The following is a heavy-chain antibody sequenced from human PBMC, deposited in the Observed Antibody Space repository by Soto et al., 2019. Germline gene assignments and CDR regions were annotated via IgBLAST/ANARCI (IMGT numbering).Heavy chain of an antibody. Sequence: SETLSLTCAVYGGSFSGYYWSWIRQPPGKGLEWIGEINHSGSTNYNPSLKSRVTISVDTSKNQFSLKLSSVTAADTAVYYCARILYYGSGSYWSQGTLVTVS. CDR1: GGSFSGYY. V-gene: IGHV4-34*01. CDR2: INHSGST. J-gene: IGHJ4*02. D-gene: IGHD3-10*01. CDR3: ARILYYGSGSY.